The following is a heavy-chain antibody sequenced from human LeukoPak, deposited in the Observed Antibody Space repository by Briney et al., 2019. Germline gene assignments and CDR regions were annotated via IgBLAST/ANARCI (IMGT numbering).Heavy chain of an antibody. J-gene: IGHJ4*02. D-gene: IGHD3-16*01. CDR2: INSDGSST. Sequence: GGSLRLSCAASGFTLSSYWMHWVRQVPGKGLVWVSRINSDGSSTSYADSVKGRFTISRDNSKNTLYLQMNSLRAEDTAVYYCAAWGGPFDYWGQGTLVTVSS. CDR1: GFTLSSYW. CDR3: AAWGGPFDY. V-gene: IGHV3-74*01.